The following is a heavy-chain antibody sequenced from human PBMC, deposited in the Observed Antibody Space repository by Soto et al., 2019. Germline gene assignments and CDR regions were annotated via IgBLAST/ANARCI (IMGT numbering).Heavy chain of an antibody. CDR3: ARGTSTGTMSY. D-gene: IGHD1-1*01. V-gene: IGHV4-34*01. CDR2: STHSRRT. J-gene: IGHJ4*02. Sequence: SETLSLTCAFYGGSVSDFFWSLIRQPPGKGLEWIGESTHSRRTNYNPSLKSRVTISVDTSKNQFSLKLSSVTAADTAVYYCARGTSTGTMSYWGQGTLVTVSS. CDR1: GGSVSDFF.